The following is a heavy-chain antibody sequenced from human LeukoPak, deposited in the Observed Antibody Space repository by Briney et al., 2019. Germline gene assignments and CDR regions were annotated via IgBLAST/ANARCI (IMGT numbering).Heavy chain of an antibody. CDR2: ISDEGSNK. V-gene: IGHV3-30*18. D-gene: IGHD3-22*01. CDR3: AKAGSSSGYYSRFDY. Sequence: GGSLRLSCVASGFTFSSYSMHWVRQAPGKGLEWVAVISDEGSNKYYTDSVKGRFTISRDNSKNTLYLQINSLRTEDTAVYYCAKAGSSSGYYSRFDYWGQGTLVTVSS. CDR1: GFTFSSYS. J-gene: IGHJ4*02.